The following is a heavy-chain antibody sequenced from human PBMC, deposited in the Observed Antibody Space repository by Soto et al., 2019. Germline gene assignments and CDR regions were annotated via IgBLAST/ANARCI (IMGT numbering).Heavy chain of an antibody. CDR2: INPSGGST. V-gene: IGHV1-46*01. Sequence: GASVKVSCKASGYTFTSYYMHWVRQAPGQGLEWMGIINPSGGSTSYAQKFQGRVTMTRDTSTSTVYMELSSLRSEDTAVYYCARDPVTLYRDYPVYCFDYWGQGTLVTVSS. CDR1: GYTFTSYY. CDR3: ARDPVTLYRDYPVYCFDY. D-gene: IGHD4-17*01. J-gene: IGHJ4*02.